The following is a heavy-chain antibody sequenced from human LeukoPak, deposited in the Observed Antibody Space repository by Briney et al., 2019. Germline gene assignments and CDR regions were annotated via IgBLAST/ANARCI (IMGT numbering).Heavy chain of an antibody. CDR3: ARDIGAARGWFDP. CDR1: CGSISSGGYY. Sequence: PSQTLSLTCTVSCGSISSGGYYWSWIRQHPGEGLEWIGYIYYSGSTYYNPSLKSRVTISVDTSKNQFSLKLSSVTAADTAVYYCARDIGAARGWFDPWGQGTLVTVSS. V-gene: IGHV4-31*03. CDR2: IYYSGST. D-gene: IGHD3-16*01. J-gene: IGHJ5*02.